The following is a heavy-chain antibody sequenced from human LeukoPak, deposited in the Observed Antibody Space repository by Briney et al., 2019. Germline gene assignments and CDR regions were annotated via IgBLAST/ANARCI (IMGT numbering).Heavy chain of an antibody. CDR3: ARETSEDYDISTGYLS. CDR1: GYTFTSYA. D-gene: IGHD3-9*01. CDR2: INAGNGNT. V-gene: IGHV1-3*01. J-gene: IGHJ5*02. Sequence: ASVKVSCKASGYTFTSYAMHWVRQAPGQRLEWMGWINAGNGNTKYSRKFQGRVTITRDTSASTAYMELSSLRSEDTAVYYCARETSEDYDISTGYLSWGQGTLVTVSS.